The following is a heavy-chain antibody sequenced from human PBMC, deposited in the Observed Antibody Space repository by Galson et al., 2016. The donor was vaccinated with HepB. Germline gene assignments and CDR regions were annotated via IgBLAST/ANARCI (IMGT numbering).Heavy chain of an antibody. CDR3: VRSFGRGAFDY. J-gene: IGHJ4*02. Sequence: SLRLSCAASGFTFKEYWMGWVRQSPGKGLQWVANINEDGSVKYYVDSVRGRFTISRDNAETSVFLQLDSLTSDDTALYFCVRSFGRGAFDYWGQGTLLTVSS. CDR2: INEDGSVK. V-gene: IGHV3-7*01. CDR1: GFTFKEYW. D-gene: IGHD3-10*01.